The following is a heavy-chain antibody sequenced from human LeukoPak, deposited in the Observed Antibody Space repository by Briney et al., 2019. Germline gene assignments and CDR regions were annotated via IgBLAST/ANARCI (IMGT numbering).Heavy chain of an antibody. V-gene: IGHV4-34*01. CDR2: INHSGST. CDR1: GGSFSGYY. Sequence: SETLSLTCAVYGGSFSGYYWSWIRQPPGKGLEWIGEINHSGSTNYNPSLKSRVTISVDTSKNQFSLKLSSVTAADTAVYYCARSYGDSNYYYYYYMDVWGKGTTVTISS. J-gene: IGHJ6*03. CDR3: ARSYGDSNYYYYYYMDV. D-gene: IGHD4-17*01.